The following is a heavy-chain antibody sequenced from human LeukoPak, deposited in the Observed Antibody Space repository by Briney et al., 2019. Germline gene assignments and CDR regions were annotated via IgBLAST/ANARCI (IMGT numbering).Heavy chain of an antibody. CDR2: ISYDGSNK. V-gene: IGHV3-30*18. CDR3: AKGYCSGGSCVDY. D-gene: IGHD2-15*01. J-gene: IGHJ4*02. CDR1: GFTFSSYG. Sequence: SGGSLRLSCAASGFTFSSYGMHWVRQAPGKGLEWVAVISYDGSNKYYADSVKGRFTISRDNSKNTLYLQMNSLRAEDTAVYYCAKGYCSGGSCVDYRGQGTLVTVSS.